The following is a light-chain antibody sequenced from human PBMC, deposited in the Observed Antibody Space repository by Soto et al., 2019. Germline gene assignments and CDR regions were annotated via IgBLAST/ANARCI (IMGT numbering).Light chain of an antibody. J-gene: IGLJ2*01. CDR2: EVS. V-gene: IGLV2-14*01. Sequence: QSALSQPASVTGCPGQSIAISCTGTSSDVGGYNYVSWYQQHAGKAPKLMIYEVSNRPSGVSNRFSGSKSGNTASLTISGLQAEDEADYYCSSYTSSGTKLFGGGTKLTVL. CDR1: SSDVGGYNY. CDR3: SSYTSSGTKL.